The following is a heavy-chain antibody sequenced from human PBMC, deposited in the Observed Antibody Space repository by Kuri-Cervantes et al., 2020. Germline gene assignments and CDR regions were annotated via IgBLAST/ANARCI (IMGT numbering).Heavy chain of an antibody. V-gene: IGHV3-74*01. CDR1: GFTFSSYW. Sequence: LSLTCAASGFTFSSYWMHWVRQAPGKGLVWVSRINSDGSSTSYADSVKGRFTISRDNAKNTLYLQMNSLRAEDTAVYYCARDAIPTDYYHFYMDVWGKGTTVTVSS. D-gene: IGHD2-21*01. CDR3: ARDAIPTDYYHFYMDV. J-gene: IGHJ6*03. CDR2: INSDGSST.